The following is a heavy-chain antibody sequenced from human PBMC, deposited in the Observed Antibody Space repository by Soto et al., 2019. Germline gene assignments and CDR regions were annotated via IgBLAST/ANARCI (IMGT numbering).Heavy chain of an antibody. V-gene: IGHV4-34*01. CDR1: GGSFSGYY. J-gene: IGHJ5*02. CDR3: ASLGPPTAITMVRGVSVLSAGWFDP. Sequence: PSETLSLTCAVYGGSFSGYYWSWIRQPPGKGLEWIGEINHSGSTNYNPSLKSRVTISVDTSKNQFSLKLSSVTAADTAVYYCASLGPPTAITMVRGVSVLSAGWFDPWGQGTLVTVSS. D-gene: IGHD3-10*01. CDR2: INHSGST.